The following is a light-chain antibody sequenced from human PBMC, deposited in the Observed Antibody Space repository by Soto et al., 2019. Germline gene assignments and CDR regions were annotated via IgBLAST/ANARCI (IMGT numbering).Light chain of an antibody. J-gene: IGLJ1*01. CDR3: SSYTSSSTLYV. Sequence: QSALTQPASVSGSPGQSITISCTGNSSDVGGYNYVSWYQQHPGKVPKLMIYDVSNRPSGVSNRFSGSKSGNTASLTISGLQAEDEADYYCSSYTSSSTLYVFGTGTKLTVL. V-gene: IGLV2-14*01. CDR2: DVS. CDR1: SSDVGGYNY.